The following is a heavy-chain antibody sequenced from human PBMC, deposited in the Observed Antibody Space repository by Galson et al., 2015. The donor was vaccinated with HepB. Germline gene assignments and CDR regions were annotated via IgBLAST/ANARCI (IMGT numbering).Heavy chain of an antibody. CDR1: GGSISSYY. J-gene: IGHJ5*02. D-gene: IGHD3-22*01. CDR3: AMYYYDSSDNWFDP. V-gene: IGHV4-59*08. CDR2: IYYSGST. Sequence: LSLTCTVSGGSISSYYWSWIRQPPGKGLEWIGYIYYSGSTNYNPSLKSRVTISVDTSKNQPSLKLSSVTAADTAVYYCAMYYYDSSDNWFDPWGQGTLVTVSS.